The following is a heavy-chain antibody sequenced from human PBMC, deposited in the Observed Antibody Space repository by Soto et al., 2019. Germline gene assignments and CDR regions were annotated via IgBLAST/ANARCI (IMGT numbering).Heavy chain of an antibody. CDR3: AKDFSSTSSHVIYYFDY. D-gene: IGHD2-2*01. Sequence: EVQLLESGGGLVQPGGSLRLSCAASGFTFSSYAMSWVRQAPGKGLEWVSAISGSGGSTYYADSVKGRFTISRDNSKTTLYLQMNSLRAEDTAVYYCAKDFSSTSSHVIYYFDYWGQGTLVTVSS. CDR2: ISGSGGST. V-gene: IGHV3-23*01. CDR1: GFTFSSYA. J-gene: IGHJ4*02.